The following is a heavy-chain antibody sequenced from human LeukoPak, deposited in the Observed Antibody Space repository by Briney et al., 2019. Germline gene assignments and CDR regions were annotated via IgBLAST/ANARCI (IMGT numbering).Heavy chain of an antibody. D-gene: IGHD5-24*01. CDR2: IIPILGIA. CDR1: GGTFSSYT. CDR3: ARSEEMATIDY. V-gene: IGHV1-69*02. Sequence: ASVKFSCKASGGTFSSYTISWVRQAPGQGLEWMGRIIPILGIANYAQKFQGRVTITADKSTSTAYMELSSLRPEDTAVYYCARSEEMATIDYWGQGTLVTVSS. J-gene: IGHJ4*02.